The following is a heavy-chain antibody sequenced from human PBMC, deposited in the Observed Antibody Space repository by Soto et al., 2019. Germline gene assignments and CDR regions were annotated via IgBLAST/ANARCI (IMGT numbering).Heavy chain of an antibody. CDR1: GCTFSSYA. D-gene: IGHD2-21*02. CDR2: IIPIFGTA. CDR3: ASVPWRLLIGGYAIDV. Sequence: GASVKVSCKASGCTFSSYAINWVRQAPGQGLEWMGGIIPIFGTANYAQKFQGRVTITADESTSTAYMELSSLRSEDTAVYYCASVPWRLLIGGYAIDVWGQGTMVTVSS. V-gene: IGHV1-69*13. J-gene: IGHJ3*01.